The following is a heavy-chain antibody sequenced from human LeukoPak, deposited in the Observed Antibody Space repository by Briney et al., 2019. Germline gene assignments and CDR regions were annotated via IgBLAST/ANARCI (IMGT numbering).Heavy chain of an antibody. V-gene: IGHV4-61*01. CDR3: ARDLDY. J-gene: IGHJ4*02. CDR2: IYYSGST. CDR1: GGSISSGSYY. Sequence: PSQTLSLTCTVSGGSISSGSYYWSWIRQPPGKGLEWIGYIYYSGSTNYNPSLKSRVTISVDTSKNQSSLKLSSVTAADTAVYYCARDLDYWGQGTLVTVSS.